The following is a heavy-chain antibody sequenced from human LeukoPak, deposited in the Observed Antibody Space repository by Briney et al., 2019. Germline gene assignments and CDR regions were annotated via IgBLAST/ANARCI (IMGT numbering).Heavy chain of an antibody. CDR2: IYFSGST. CDR1: GVSISSGGHY. J-gene: IGHJ3*02. V-gene: IGHV4-31*03. CDR3: ARNNLGSDTFDI. Sequence: KASETLSLTCTVSGVSISSGGHYWSWIRQHPGRGLEWIGYIYFSGSTYYNPSLKSRVTISLDTSKNRFSLKLNSVTAADTAIYYCARNNLGSDTFDIWGQGTLVTVSS. D-gene: IGHD7-27*01.